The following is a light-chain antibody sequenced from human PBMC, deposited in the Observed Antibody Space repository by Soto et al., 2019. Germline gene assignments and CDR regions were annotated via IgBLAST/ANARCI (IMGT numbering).Light chain of an antibody. CDR2: AAS. CDR1: QSISSY. J-gene: IGKJ2*01. Sequence: DIQMTQSPSSLSASVGARVTITCRASQSISSYLNWYQQKPGTAPNLLIYAASSLQGGVPSRFSGSGSGTDFTLTISSLQPEDFATYYCQQSYSTPRTFGQGTKLEIK. CDR3: QQSYSTPRT. V-gene: IGKV1-39*01.